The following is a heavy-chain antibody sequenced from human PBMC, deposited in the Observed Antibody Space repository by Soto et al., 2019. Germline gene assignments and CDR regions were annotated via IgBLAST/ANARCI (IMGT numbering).Heavy chain of an antibody. CDR2: INPNSGGT. J-gene: IGHJ6*02. D-gene: IGHD2-15*01. CDR3: ARVRGCSGGSCYSYNAYYYYGMDV. CDR1: GYTFTGYY. Sequence: GASVKVSCKASGYTFTGYYMHWVRQAPGQGLEWMGWINPNSGGTNYAQKFQGRVTMTRDTSISTAYMELSRLRSDDTAVYYCARVRGCSGGSCYSYNAYYYYGMDVWGQGTTVTVSS. V-gene: IGHV1-2*02.